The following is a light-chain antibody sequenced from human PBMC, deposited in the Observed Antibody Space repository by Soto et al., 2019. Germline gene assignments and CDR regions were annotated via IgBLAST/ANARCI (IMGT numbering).Light chain of an antibody. V-gene: IGKV3-20*01. CDR2: GAS. J-gene: IGKJ1*01. Sequence: IVLTQSPGTLSLSPGERVTLSCRASQSVTTRLAWYQHKPGQAPTLLMSGASNRASGVPVRFSGSGSGTDFTLTITRLEPEDFALYYCQQSGSSWTFGQGTKLEIK. CDR3: QQSGSSWT. CDR1: QSVTTR.